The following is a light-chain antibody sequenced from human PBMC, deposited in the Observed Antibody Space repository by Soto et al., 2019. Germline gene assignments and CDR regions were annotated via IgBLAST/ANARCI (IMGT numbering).Light chain of an antibody. CDR2: AAS. J-gene: IGKJ5*01. V-gene: IGKV1-39*01. CDR3: QQSYSTSIT. Sequence: QMTQSPSSLSASVGDRVTITCRASQSISSYLNWYQQKPGKAPKLLIYAASSLQSGVPSRFSGSGSGTDFTLTISSLQPEDFATYYCQQSYSTSITFGQGTRLEIK. CDR1: QSISSY.